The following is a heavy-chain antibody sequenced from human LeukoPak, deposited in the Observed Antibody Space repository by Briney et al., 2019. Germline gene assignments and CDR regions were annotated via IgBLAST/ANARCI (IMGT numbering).Heavy chain of an antibody. D-gene: IGHD6-13*01. J-gene: IGHJ3*02. V-gene: IGHV3-66*01. CDR1: GFTVSSNY. CDR3: ARDAGIAAAGTHAFDI. CDR2: IYSGGST. Sequence: PGGSLRLSCAASGFTVSSNYMSWVRQAPGKGLEWVSVIYSGGSTYYADSVKGRFTISRDNSKNTLYLQMNSLRAEDTAVYYCARDAGIAAAGTHAFDIWGQGTMVTVSP.